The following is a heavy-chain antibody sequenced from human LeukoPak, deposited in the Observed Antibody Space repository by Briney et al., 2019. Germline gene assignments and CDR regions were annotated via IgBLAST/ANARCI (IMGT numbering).Heavy chain of an antibody. CDR2: VHYSGST. J-gene: IGHJ5*02. V-gene: IGHV4-39*01. CDR3: ARRSTVAGRGRFDP. CDR1: GGSIRSTSYY. D-gene: IGHD6-19*01. Sequence: SETLSLTCTVSGGSIRSTSYYWGWIRQPPGKGLEWLGSVHYSGSTYDNPSLKSRVTISVDTSKNQFSLKLISVTAADTAVYYWARRSTVAGRGRFDPWGQETLVTVAS.